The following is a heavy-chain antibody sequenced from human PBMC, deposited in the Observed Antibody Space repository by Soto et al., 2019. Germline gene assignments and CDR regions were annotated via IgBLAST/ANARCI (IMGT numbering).Heavy chain of an antibody. J-gene: IGHJ6*02. D-gene: IGHD2-21*01. Sequence: QVQLVESGGGLVKPGGSLRLSCAASGFTFSDYYMNWIRQAPGKGLEWVSYISSSGTTIYYADSVKGRFTLSRDNAKNSLFLQMTSLRAGDAALYCCARGHSIFYGMDVWGQGTTVTVSS. CDR3: ARGHSIFYGMDV. CDR1: GFTFSDYY. V-gene: IGHV3-11*01. CDR2: ISSSGTTI.